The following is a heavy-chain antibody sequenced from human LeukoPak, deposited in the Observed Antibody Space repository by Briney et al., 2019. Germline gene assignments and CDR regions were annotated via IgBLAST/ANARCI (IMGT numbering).Heavy chain of an antibody. CDR2: IYYSGST. Sequence: SETLSLTCTVSGGSISSYYWSWIRQPPGKGLEWIGYIYYSGSTNYNPSLKSRVTISVDTSKNQFSLKLSSVTAADTAVYYCARERSITMVRGVAYNWFDPWGQGTLVTVSS. J-gene: IGHJ5*02. V-gene: IGHV4-59*01. CDR1: GGSISSYY. D-gene: IGHD3-10*01. CDR3: ARERSITMVRGVAYNWFDP.